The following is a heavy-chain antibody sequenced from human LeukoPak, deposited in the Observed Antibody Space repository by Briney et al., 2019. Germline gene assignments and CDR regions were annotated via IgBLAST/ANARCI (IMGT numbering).Heavy chain of an antibody. Sequence: GGSLRLSCAASGFTFSSYAMSWLRQAPGKGLEWVSAISGSGGGTYYADSVKGRFTISRDNSKNTLYLQMNSLRAEDTAVYYCAKDASSYYDSSGYLDHWGQGTLVTVSS. V-gene: IGHV3-23*01. J-gene: IGHJ4*02. CDR1: GFTFSSYA. CDR2: ISGSGGGT. CDR3: AKDASSYYDSSGYLDH. D-gene: IGHD3-22*01.